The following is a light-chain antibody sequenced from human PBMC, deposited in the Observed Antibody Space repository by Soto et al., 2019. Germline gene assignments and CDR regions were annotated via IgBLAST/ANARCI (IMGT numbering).Light chain of an antibody. CDR2: GAS. Sequence: EIVLTQSPGTLSLSPGERATLSCRASQSVRSSYLAWYQQNPGQAPRLLIYGASSRATGIPDRFSGSGSGTDFTLTISRLEPEDFAVYYCQQYGSSPRTFGQGTKVEIK. V-gene: IGKV3-20*01. CDR1: QSVRSSY. CDR3: QQYGSSPRT. J-gene: IGKJ1*01.